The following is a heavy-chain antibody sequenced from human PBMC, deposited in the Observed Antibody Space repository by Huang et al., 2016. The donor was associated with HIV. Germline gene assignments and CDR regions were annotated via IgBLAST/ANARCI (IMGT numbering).Heavy chain of an antibody. J-gene: IGHJ5*02. Sequence: EVQLVESGGGLVQPGGSLRLSCAASGFTFSNYWVSWVRQDPGKGLECVANRKQDGSETYDVDSVKGRFTISRDNAKNSLYLQMNSLRAEDTAVYYCASQPGPWGQGTLVTVSS. CDR2: RKQDGSET. CDR1: GFTFSNYW. CDR3: ASQPGP. V-gene: IGHV3-7*01.